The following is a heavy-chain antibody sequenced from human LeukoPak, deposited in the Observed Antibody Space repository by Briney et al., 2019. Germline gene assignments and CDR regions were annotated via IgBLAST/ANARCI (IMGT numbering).Heavy chain of an antibody. Sequence: SETLSLTCTVSGGSISSYYWTWIRQPPGKGLEWIGSIYHSGSTYYNPSLKSRVTISVDTSKNQFSLKLSSVTAADTAVYYCARAILRVGYYYYMDVWGKGTTVTVSS. V-gene: IGHV4-38-2*02. CDR3: ARAILRVGYYYYMDV. J-gene: IGHJ6*03. CDR1: GGSISSYY. CDR2: IYHSGST. D-gene: IGHD3-3*01.